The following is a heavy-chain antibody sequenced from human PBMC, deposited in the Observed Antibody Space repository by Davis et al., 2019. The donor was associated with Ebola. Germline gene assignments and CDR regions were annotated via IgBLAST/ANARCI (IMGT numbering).Heavy chain of an antibody. Sequence: PSETLSLTCAVYGGSFSGYYWSWIRQPPGKGLEWIGEINHSGSTNYNPSLKSRVTISVDTSKNQFSLKLSSVTAADTAVYYCARCLIFGVVYPDYWGQGTLVTVSS. CDR3: ARCLIFGVVYPDY. CDR1: GGSFSGYY. CDR2: INHSGST. D-gene: IGHD3-3*01. J-gene: IGHJ4*02. V-gene: IGHV4-34*01.